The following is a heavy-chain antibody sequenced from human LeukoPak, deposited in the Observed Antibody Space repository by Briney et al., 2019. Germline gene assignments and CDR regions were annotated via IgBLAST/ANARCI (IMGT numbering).Heavy chain of an antibody. CDR3: AREGGYDQIDY. CDR1: GVSISSYY. Sequence: SETLSLTCTVSGVSISSYYWSWIRQPPGKGLEWTGYIYYSGSTNYNPSLKSRVTISVDTSKNQFSLKLSSVTAADTAVYYCAREGGYDQIDYWGQGTLVTVSS. J-gene: IGHJ4*02. V-gene: IGHV4-59*01. CDR2: IYYSGST. D-gene: IGHD5-12*01.